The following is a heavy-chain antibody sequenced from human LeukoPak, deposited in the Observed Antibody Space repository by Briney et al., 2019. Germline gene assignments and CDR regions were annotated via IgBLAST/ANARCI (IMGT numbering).Heavy chain of an antibody. CDR1: GFTFSSYA. CDR3: AKDRYSSICTPTGFDP. J-gene: IGHJ5*02. V-gene: IGHV3-23*01. Sequence: GGSLRLSCAGSGFTFSSYAMSWVRQAPGKGLEWVSAISGSGGSTYYADSVKGRFTISRDNSKNTLYLQMNSLRAEDTAVYYCAKDRYSSICTPTGFDPWGQGTLLTVSS. D-gene: IGHD6-19*01. CDR2: ISGSGGST.